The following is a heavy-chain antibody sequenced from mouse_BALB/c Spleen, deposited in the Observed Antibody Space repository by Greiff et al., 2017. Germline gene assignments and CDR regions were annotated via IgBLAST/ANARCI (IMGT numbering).Heavy chain of an antibody. V-gene: IGHV1-5*01. CDR1: GYTFTSYW. CDR3: SYYGSSYVYWYFDV. Sequence: EVQLQQSGTVLARPGASVKMSCKASGYTFTSYWMHWVKQRPGQGLEWIGAIYPGNSDTSYNQKFKGKAKLTAVTSTSTAYMELSSLTNEDSAVYYCSYYGSSYVYWYFDVWGAGTTVTVSS. CDR2: IYPGNSDT. D-gene: IGHD1-1*01. J-gene: IGHJ1*01.